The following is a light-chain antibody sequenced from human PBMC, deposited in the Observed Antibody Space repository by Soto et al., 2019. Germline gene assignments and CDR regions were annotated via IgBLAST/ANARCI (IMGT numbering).Light chain of an antibody. Sequence: DIQMTQSPSSLSASVGDRVTITCRASQSISSNLNWYQQKPGKAPKVLIYAASGLQSGVPSRFSGSGSGTDFTLTISSLQPEDSATYFCQQGYNTFWTFGRGTKVDIK. V-gene: IGKV1-39*01. J-gene: IGKJ1*01. CDR1: QSISSN. CDR3: QQGYNTFWT. CDR2: AAS.